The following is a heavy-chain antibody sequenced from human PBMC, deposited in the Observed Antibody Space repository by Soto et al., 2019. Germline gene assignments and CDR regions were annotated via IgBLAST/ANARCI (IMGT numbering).Heavy chain of an antibody. J-gene: IGHJ4*02. D-gene: IGHD6-13*01. V-gene: IGHV4-59*01. CDR3: ARYRREAVAGYTLDN. CDR2: VYNSGST. Sequence: SETLSLTCTVSGGSISSNYWTWIRQPPGKGLEWIGYVYNSGSTNYNPTLKSRVTISEDTSKSQFSLKVNSMTAADTAVYYCARYRREAVAGYTLDNWGQGILVTVSS. CDR1: GGSISSNY.